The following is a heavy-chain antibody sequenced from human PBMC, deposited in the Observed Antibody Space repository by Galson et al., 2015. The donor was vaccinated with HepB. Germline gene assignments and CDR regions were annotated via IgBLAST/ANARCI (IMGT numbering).Heavy chain of an antibody. J-gene: IGHJ6*02. D-gene: IGHD3-10*01. V-gene: IGHV4-34*01. CDR2: INHSGTA. CDR1: GGSFSDYY. Sequence: SETLSLTCAVYGGSFSDYYWSWIRQSPGKGLEWIGEINHSGTANYNPSLKSRASLLVDTSKNQFALKVGSVTAADTAVYYCARVVRGVMRFPNYYYYGMDVWGQGTSVTVSS. CDR3: ARVVRGVMRFPNYYYYGMDV.